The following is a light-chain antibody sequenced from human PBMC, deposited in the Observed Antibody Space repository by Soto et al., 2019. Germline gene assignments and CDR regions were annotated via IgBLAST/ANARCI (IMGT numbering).Light chain of an antibody. CDR1: SSDVGGYNY. V-gene: IGLV2-8*01. CDR2: EVS. J-gene: IGLJ2*01. Sequence: QSVLTQPPSASGSPGQSVTISCTGTSSDVGGYNYVSWYQQHPGKAPKLMIYEVSKRPSGVPDRFSGSKSDNTASLTVSGLQAEDEADYYCSSNAGRNNLFGGGTKVTVL. CDR3: SSNAGRNNL.